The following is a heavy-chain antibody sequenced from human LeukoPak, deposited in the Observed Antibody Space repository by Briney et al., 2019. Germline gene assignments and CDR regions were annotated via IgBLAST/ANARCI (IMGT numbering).Heavy chain of an antibody. CDR2: IIPIFGTA. CDR3: ARLYSEHSVINYYYYYYMDV. Sequence: ASVTVSCKASGGTFSSYAISWVRQAPGQGLEWMGGIIPIFGTANYAQKFQGRVTITTDESTSTAYMELSSLRSEDTAVYYCARLYSEHSVINYYYYYYMDVWGKGTTVTVSS. CDR1: GGTFSSYA. D-gene: IGHD4-11*01. V-gene: IGHV1-69*05. J-gene: IGHJ6*03.